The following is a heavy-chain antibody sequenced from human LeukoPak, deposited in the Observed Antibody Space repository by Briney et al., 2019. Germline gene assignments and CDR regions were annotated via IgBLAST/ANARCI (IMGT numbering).Heavy chain of an antibody. V-gene: IGHV3-15*07. CDR1: GFTFSSYS. CDR3: STHPTSGF. D-gene: IGHD5-12*01. Sequence: GGSLRLSCAASGFTFSSYSMNWVRQAPGKGLEWVGRIKSKTDGGTTDYAAPVKGRFTISRDDSENTVYLQMNSLQTEDTAVYFCSTHPTSGFWGQGTLVTVSS. CDR2: IKSKTDGGTT. J-gene: IGHJ4*02.